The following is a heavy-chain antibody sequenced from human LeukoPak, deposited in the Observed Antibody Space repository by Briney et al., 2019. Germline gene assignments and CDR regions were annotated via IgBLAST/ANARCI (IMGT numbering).Heavy chain of an antibody. J-gene: IGHJ4*02. Sequence: GRSLRLSCAASGFTFSSYAMHWVRQAPGEGQEWVAVISYDGSNKYYADSVKGRFTISRDNSKNTLYLQMNSLRAEDTAVYYCARDRAMTTVTTGLGWGIDYWGQGTLVTVSS. D-gene: IGHD4-17*01. CDR1: GFTFSSYA. CDR2: ISYDGSNK. V-gene: IGHV3-30*04. CDR3: ARDRAMTTVTTGLGWGIDY.